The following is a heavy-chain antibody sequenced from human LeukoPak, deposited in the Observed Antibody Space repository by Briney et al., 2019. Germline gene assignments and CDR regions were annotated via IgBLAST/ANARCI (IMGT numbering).Heavy chain of an antibody. D-gene: IGHD6-13*01. J-gene: IGHJ6*02. CDR2: IYHSGST. V-gene: IGHV4-30-2*01. CDR1: GGSISIGGYS. CDR3: ARSRVSGMDV. Sequence: PSETLSLTCAVSGGSISIGGYSWSWIRQPPGKGLEWIGYIYHSGSTYYNPSLKSRVTISVDRSKNQFSLKLSSVTAADTAVYYCARSRVSGMDVWGQGTTVTVSS.